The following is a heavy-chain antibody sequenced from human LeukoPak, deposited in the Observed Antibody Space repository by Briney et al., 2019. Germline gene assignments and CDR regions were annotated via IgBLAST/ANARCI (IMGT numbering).Heavy chain of an antibody. V-gene: IGHV3-43*02. Sequence: GGSLRLTCPATGFTFHDYAIYWVRQAPGKGLEWVCLISGDGGGTTYYADSVKGRFTISSDNSKNSLYLEMNSLRTEDTALYYAAKDMGLHLLLWGQGTMVTVSS. CDR3: AKDMGLHLLL. CDR2: ISGDGGGTT. D-gene: IGHD2/OR15-2a*01. J-gene: IGHJ3*01. CDR1: GFTFHDYA.